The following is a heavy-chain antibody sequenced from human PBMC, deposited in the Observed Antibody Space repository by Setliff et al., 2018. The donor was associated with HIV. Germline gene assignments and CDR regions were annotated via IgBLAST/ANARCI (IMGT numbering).Heavy chain of an antibody. CDR1: GFSFRSYA. D-gene: IGHD4-4*01. V-gene: IGHV3-23*01. J-gene: IGHJ4*02. Sequence: LRLSCAASGFSFRSYAVSWVRQAPGKGLEWVSVISGSGDITYYRESVKGRFTVSRDNSNNTVYLQMNSLRAEDTAMYYCAKTQTVITVYGPFDSWGQGTPVTV. CDR2: ISGSGDIT. CDR3: AKTQTVITVYGPFDS.